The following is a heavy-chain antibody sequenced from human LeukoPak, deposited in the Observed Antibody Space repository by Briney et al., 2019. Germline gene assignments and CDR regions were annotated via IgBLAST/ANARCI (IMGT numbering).Heavy chain of an antibody. Sequence: GGSLRLSCAASGFTFSGSAMHWVRQASGKGLEWVGRIRSKANGYATAYAASVKGRFIISGDDSKNTAYLQMNSLKTEDTAVYYCTRLALYGDYRDAFDIWGQGTMVTVSS. CDR1: GFTFSGSA. D-gene: IGHD4-17*01. V-gene: IGHV3-73*01. J-gene: IGHJ3*02. CDR3: TRLALYGDYRDAFDI. CDR2: IRSKANGYAT.